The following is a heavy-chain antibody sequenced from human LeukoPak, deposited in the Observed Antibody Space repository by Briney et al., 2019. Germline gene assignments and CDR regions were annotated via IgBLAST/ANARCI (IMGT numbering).Heavy chain of an antibody. J-gene: IGHJ4*02. CDR2: INPNSGGT. CDR3: ARDRNGDQYYFDY. CDR1: GYTFTGYY. V-gene: IGHV1-2*02. D-gene: IGHD4-17*01. Sequence: SVKVSCKASGYTFTGYYMHWVRQAPGQGLEWMGWINPNSGGTNYAQKFQGRVTMTRDTSISTAYMELSRLRSDDTAVYYCARDRNGDQYYFDYWGQGTLVTVSS.